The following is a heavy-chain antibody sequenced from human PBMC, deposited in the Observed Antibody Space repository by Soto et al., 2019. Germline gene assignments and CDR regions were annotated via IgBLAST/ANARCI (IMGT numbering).Heavy chain of an antibody. CDR3: ARLYYYGSGSYYVRCFDP. Sequence: SETLSLTCTVSGGPISSYYWSWIRQPPGKGLERIGYIYYSGSTNYNPSLKSRVTISVDTSKNQFSLKLSSVTAADTAVYYCARLYYYGSGSYYVRCFDPWGQGTLVTVSS. V-gene: IGHV4-59*08. CDR1: GGPISSYY. J-gene: IGHJ5*02. D-gene: IGHD3-10*01. CDR2: IYYSGST.